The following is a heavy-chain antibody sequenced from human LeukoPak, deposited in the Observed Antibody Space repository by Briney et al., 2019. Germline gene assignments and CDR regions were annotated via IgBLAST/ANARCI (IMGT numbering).Heavy chain of an antibody. CDR3: ARQPYSSGWYFDY. Sequence: PSETLSLTCTVSGGSITSTTYYWGWVRQPPGKGLEWIGSSSYTGNTYYDPSLKSRVTISVDTSKTQFSLKMNSVTAADTAVYYCARQPYSSGWYFDYWGQGTLVSVSS. J-gene: IGHJ4*02. D-gene: IGHD6-19*01. CDR2: SSYTGNT. V-gene: IGHV4-39*01. CDR1: GGSITSTTYY.